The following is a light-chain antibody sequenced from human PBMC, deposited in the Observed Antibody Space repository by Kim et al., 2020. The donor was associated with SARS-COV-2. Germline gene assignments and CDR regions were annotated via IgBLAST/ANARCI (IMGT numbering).Light chain of an antibody. CDR3: QQYSSSPAT. V-gene: IGKV3-20*01. CDR2: GVS. CDR1: QSVSSNY. Sequence: SPGERDTLTGRASQSVSSNYLAWYQQKPGQAPRLLIYGVSSRATGIPDRFSGSGSGTDFTLTITRLEPEDFAVYYCQQYSSSPATFGQGTKVDIK. J-gene: IGKJ1*01.